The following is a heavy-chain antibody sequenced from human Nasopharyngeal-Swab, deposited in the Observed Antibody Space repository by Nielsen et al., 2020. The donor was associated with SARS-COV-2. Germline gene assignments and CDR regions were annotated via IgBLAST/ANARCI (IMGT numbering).Heavy chain of an antibody. J-gene: IGHJ5*02. CDR1: GGSISSGSYY. CDR2: IYTSGST. Sequence: SETLSLTCTVSGGSISSGSYYWSWIRQPAGKGLEWIGRIYTSGSTNYNPSLKSRVTISVDTSKNQFSLKLSSVTAADTAVYYCARGRPTPRYYGSGSYYNVGWFDPWGQGTLVTVSS. CDR3: ARGRPTPRYYGSGSYYNVGWFDP. V-gene: IGHV4-61*02. D-gene: IGHD3-10*01.